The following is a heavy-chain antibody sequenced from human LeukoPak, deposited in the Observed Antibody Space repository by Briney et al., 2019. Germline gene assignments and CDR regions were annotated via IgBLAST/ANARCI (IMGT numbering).Heavy chain of an antibody. Sequence: PGGSLRLSCAASGLSFSTAWMGWVRQAPGKGLEWVGRIKSKSDDGTAVYTAPVKGRFTISRDDSKDTLYLQMNSLKTEDTAVYYCTTGNWGSFSYWGQGTLVTVSS. D-gene: IGHD7-27*01. CDR3: TTGNWGSFSY. J-gene: IGHJ4*02. V-gene: IGHV3-15*01. CDR1: GLSFSTAW. CDR2: IKSKSDDGTA.